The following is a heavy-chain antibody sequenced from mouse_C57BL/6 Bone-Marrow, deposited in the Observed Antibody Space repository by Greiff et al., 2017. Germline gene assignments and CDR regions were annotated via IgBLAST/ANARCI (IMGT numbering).Heavy chain of an antibody. Sequence: VQLQQSGPELVKPGDSVKISCKASGYSFTGYFMNWVMQSHGKSLAWIGRINPYKGDTFYNQKFKGKATLTVDKSSSSAHMELRSLSSEDSAVYYCANGGTVVPFAYWGQGTLVTVSA. CDR3: ANGGTVVPFAY. V-gene: IGHV1-20*01. D-gene: IGHD1-1*01. CDR1: GYSFTGYF. J-gene: IGHJ3*01. CDR2: INPYKGDT.